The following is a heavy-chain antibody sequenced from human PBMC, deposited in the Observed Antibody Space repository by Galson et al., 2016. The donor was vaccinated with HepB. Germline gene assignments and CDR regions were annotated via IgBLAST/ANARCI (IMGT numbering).Heavy chain of an antibody. D-gene: IGHD6-19*01. Sequence: EPLSLTCGVYDGSFSTYYWNWIRQPPGKGLEWVGEIFHSGNNNYKPSLKSRVTISEDTSKNQFSLKLTFVTAADTAVYYCARQSSGGKYYGMDVWGQGTTVTVSS. CDR2: IFHSGNN. J-gene: IGHJ6*02. CDR1: DGSFSTYY. V-gene: IGHV4-34*12. CDR3: ARQSSGGKYYGMDV.